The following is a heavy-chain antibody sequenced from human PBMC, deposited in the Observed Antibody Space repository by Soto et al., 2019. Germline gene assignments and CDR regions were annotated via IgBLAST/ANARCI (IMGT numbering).Heavy chain of an antibody. CDR3: AGELSNSPEYFDF. CDR2: IYYSGRT. Sequence: SETLSLTCTVSGGSISNDYYYWSWIRQPPGKGLEWIGYIYYSGRTAYNPSLKSRIIISIDTSKNQFSLSLNSLNAADTAVYYCAGELSNSPEYFDFWGLGTLVTVSS. V-gene: IGHV4-30-4*01. CDR1: GGSISNDYYY. D-gene: IGHD6-6*01. J-gene: IGHJ4*02.